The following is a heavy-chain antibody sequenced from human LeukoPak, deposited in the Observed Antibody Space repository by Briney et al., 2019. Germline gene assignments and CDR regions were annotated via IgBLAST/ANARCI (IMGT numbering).Heavy chain of an antibody. Sequence: GRSLRLSCAASGFTFSSYAMHWVRQAPGKGLEWVAVISYDGSNKYYADSVKGRFTISRDNSKNTLYLQMNSLRAEDTAVYHCARERTGYYGSGSRAFDIWGQGTMVTVSS. CDR2: ISYDGSNK. J-gene: IGHJ3*02. CDR3: ARERTGYYGSGSRAFDI. D-gene: IGHD3-10*01. V-gene: IGHV3-30-3*01. CDR1: GFTFSSYA.